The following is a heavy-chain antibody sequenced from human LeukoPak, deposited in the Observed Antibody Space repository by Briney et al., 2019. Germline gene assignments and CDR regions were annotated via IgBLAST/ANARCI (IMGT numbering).Heavy chain of an antibody. CDR2: ISSSSSTI. Sequence: QPGGSLRLSCAASGFTFSSYSTNWVRQAPGKGQEGVSYISSSSSTIYYADSVKGRFTISRDNAKNSLYLQMHSLRAEDTAVYYCARDGEVYYYYGMDVWGQGTTVTVSS. J-gene: IGHJ6*02. D-gene: IGHD3-10*01. CDR1: GFTFSSYS. CDR3: ARDGEVYYYYGMDV. V-gene: IGHV3-48*01.